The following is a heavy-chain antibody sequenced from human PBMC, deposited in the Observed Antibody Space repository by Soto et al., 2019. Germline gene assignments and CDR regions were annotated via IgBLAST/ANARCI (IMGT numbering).Heavy chain of an antibody. D-gene: IGHD3-10*01. CDR2: ISGSGGST. CDR3: AKGGVGDYYGMDV. CDR1: GFTFSSYA. J-gene: IGHJ6*02. Sequence: PVGSLRLSCAASGFTFSSYAMSWVRQAPGKGLEWVSAISGSGGSTYYADSVKGRFTISRDNSKNTLYLQMNSLRAEDTAVYYCAKGGVGDYYGMDVWGQGTTVTVSS. V-gene: IGHV3-23*01.